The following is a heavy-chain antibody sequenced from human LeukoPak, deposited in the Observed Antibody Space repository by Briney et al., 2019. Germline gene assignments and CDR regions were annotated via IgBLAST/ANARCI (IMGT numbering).Heavy chain of an antibody. CDR2: INSDGSST. J-gene: IGHJ4*02. CDR3: ARDLRVRGVSNYFDY. CDR1: EFTFSSYW. D-gene: IGHD3-10*01. Sequence: GGSLRLSCAASEFTFSSYWMHWVRQAPGKGLVWVSRINSDGSSTSYADSVKGRFTISRDNAKNTLYLQMNSLRAEDTAVYYCARDLRVRGVSNYFDYWGQGTLVTVSS. V-gene: IGHV3-74*01.